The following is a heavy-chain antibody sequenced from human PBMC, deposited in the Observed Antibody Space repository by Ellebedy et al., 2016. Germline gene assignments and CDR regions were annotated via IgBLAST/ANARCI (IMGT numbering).Heavy chain of an antibody. D-gene: IGHD6-6*01. CDR2: TYYRSRWYN. CDR1: GDSVSSNSAA. J-gene: IGHJ4*02. Sequence: SETLSLTXAISGDSVSSNSAAWNWIRQSLSRGLEWLGRTYYRSRWYNDYAVSVKSRITISPDTSKNQFSLQLNSVSPEDTAVYYCARHTPARHFDYWGQGTLVTVSS. V-gene: IGHV6-1*01. CDR3: ARHTPARHFDY.